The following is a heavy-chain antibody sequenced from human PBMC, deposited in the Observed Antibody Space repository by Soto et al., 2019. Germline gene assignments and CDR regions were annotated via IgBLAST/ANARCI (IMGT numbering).Heavy chain of an antibody. Sequence: GGSLRLSCAASGFTFSSYAMSWVRQAPGKGLEWVSAISGSGGSTYYADSVKGRFTISRDNSKNTLYLQMNSLRAEDTAVYYCANSVRDYYYYYMDVWGKGTTVTVSS. CDR2: ISGSGGST. CDR3: ANSVRDYYYYYMDV. CDR1: GFTFSSYA. V-gene: IGHV3-23*01. D-gene: IGHD6-19*01. J-gene: IGHJ6*03.